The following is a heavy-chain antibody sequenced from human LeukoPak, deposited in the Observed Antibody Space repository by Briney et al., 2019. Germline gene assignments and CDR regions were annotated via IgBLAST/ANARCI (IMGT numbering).Heavy chain of an antibody. CDR1: GFAFNSYW. CDR2: MDGGGSAT. V-gene: IGHV3-7*03. CDR3: ANEEWYRFDY. J-gene: IGHJ4*02. Sequence: GGSLRLSCAASGFAFNSYWMSWVRQTPGKGLEWVATMDGGGSATYYVDSVKGRFTITRDNAKNSLFLQMNSLRAEDTALYYCANEEWYRFDYWGQGALVTVPS. D-gene: IGHD2-8*01.